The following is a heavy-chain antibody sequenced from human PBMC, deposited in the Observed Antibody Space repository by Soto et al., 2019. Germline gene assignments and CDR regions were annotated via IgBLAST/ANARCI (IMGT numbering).Heavy chain of an antibody. V-gene: IGHV3-23*01. Sequence: GGSLRLSCAASGFTFSSYAMSWVRQAPGKGLEWVSAISGSGGSTYYADSVKGRFTISRDNSKNTLYLQMNSLRAEDTAVYYCAKATEWELLISYFDYWGQGTLVTVSS. CDR1: GFTFSSYA. CDR2: ISGSGGST. J-gene: IGHJ4*02. D-gene: IGHD1-26*01. CDR3: AKATEWELLISYFDY.